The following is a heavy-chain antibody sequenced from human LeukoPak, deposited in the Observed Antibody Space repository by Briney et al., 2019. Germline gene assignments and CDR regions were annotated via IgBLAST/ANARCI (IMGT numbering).Heavy chain of an antibody. J-gene: IGHJ4*02. CDR2: IKSKTDGGTT. V-gene: IGHV3-15*01. Sequence: KPGGSLRLSCVGSGFTFSSYWMTWVRQAPGKGLEWVGRIKSKTDGGTTDYAAPVKGRFTISRDDSKNTLYLQMNSLKTEDTGVYYCNTGLTGYWGQGTLVTVSS. CDR3: NTGLTGY. CDR1: GFTFSSYW.